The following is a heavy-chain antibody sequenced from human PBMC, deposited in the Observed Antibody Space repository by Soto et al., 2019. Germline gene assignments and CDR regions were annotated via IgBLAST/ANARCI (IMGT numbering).Heavy chain of an antibody. V-gene: IGHV1-69*02. D-gene: IGHD4-17*01. CDR1: GGTFSSYT. CDR3: ASEGDYVYPDY. J-gene: IGHJ4*02. Sequence: QVQLVQSGAEVKKPGSSVKVSCKASGGTFSSYTISWVRQAPGQGLEWMGRIIPILGIANYAQKCQGRVTITADNSTSTAYMELSSLRSEDTAVYYCASEGDYVYPDYWRQGTLVTVSS. CDR2: IIPILGIA.